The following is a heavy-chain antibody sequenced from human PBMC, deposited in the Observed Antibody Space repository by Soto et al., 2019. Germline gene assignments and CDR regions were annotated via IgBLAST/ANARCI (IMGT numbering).Heavy chain of an antibody. CDR1: GGSISSGDYY. Sequence: QVQLQESGPGLVKPSQTLSLTCTVSGGSISSGDYYWSWIRQHPGKGLEWIGYIYYSGSTYYNPSLKSRVTIAVDTSENQFSLKLSSVTAVNTAVYYCARWWSGSRQGFDPWGQGTLVTVSS. CDR3: ARWWSGSRQGFDP. J-gene: IGHJ5*02. D-gene: IGHD3-3*01. CDR2: IYYSGST. V-gene: IGHV4-31*03.